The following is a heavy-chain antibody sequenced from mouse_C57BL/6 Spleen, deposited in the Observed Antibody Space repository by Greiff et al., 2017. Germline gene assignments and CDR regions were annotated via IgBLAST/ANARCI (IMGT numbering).Heavy chain of an antibody. D-gene: IGHD1-1*01. J-gene: IGHJ3*01. CDR1: GYTFTSYW. Sequence: QVQLQQPGAELVRPGSSVKLSCKASGYTFTSYWMDWVKQRPGQGLEWIGNIYPSDSETHYNQKFKDKATLTVDKSSSPAYMQLSSLTSEDSAVYYCARSDYDGSPWFAYWGQGTLVTVSA. V-gene: IGHV1-61*01. CDR3: ARSDYDGSPWFAY. CDR2: IYPSDSET.